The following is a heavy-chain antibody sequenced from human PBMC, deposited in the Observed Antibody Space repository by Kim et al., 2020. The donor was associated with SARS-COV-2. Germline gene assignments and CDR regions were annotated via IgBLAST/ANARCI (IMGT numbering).Heavy chain of an antibody. J-gene: IGHJ4*02. Sequence: YADPERGRLTNARDNSKNTLYLQMNSLRAEDTAVYYCARDRAFGDYDSSDYWGQGTLVTVSS. V-gene: IGHV3-33*01. CDR3: ARDRAFGDYDSSDY. D-gene: IGHD3-22*01.